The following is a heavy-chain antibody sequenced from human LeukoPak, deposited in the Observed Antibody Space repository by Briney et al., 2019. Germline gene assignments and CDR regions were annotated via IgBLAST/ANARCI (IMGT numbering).Heavy chain of an antibody. CDR1: GNYW. CDR3: VSFYETY. D-gene: IGHD2/OR15-2a*01. CDR2: INSDGSWT. Sequence: GALRLSCAASGNYWMHWVRQVPGKGLVWVSHINSDGSWTSYADSVKGRFTISKDNAKNTVYLQMNSLRAEDTAVYYCVSFYETYWGRGTLVTVSS. V-gene: IGHV3-74*01. J-gene: IGHJ4*02.